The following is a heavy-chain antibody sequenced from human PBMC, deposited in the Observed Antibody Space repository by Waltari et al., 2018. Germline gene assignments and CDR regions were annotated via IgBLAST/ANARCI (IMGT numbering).Heavy chain of an antibody. CDR3: AREGPAAAAYNYYVLDV. J-gene: IGHJ6*01. D-gene: IGHD6-25*01. V-gene: IGHV3-53*01. CDR1: GFTVSSNY. Sequence: EVQLVESGGGLIQPGGSLRLSCAASGFTVSSNYMSWVRQAPGKGLEWVEFSLAVGTNYYPTSVKGGFTISRDNAKTSLYLQRTGRGAENTAFNYGAREGPAAAAYNYYVLDVWGQGTTFTVS. CDR2: SLAVGTN.